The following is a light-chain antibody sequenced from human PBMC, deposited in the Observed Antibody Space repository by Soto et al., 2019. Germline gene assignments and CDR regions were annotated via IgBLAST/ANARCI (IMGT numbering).Light chain of an antibody. CDR1: QSVSNNY. CDR2: GAS. J-gene: IGKJ1*01. Sequence: EIVLPQSPGTLSLSPGEGATLSCRASQSVSNNYLAWYQQKPGQAPRLVISGASSRATGIPDRFSGSGSGTDFTLTISRLEPEDFAVYYCQQYGSSPGTFGQGTKVDIK. V-gene: IGKV3-20*01. CDR3: QQYGSSPGT.